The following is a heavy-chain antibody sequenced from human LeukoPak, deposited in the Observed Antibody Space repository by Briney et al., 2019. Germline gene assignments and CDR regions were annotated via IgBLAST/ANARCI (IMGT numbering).Heavy chain of an antibody. Sequence: SETLSLTCTVSGGSISSYYWSWIRQPPGKGLEWIGYIYTSGSTNYNPSLKSRVTISVDTSKNQFSLKLSSVTAADTAVYYCARHRLRGEFGYWGQGTLVTVSS. V-gene: IGHV4-4*09. D-gene: IGHD4-17*01. J-gene: IGHJ4*02. CDR1: GGSISSYY. CDR2: IYTSGST. CDR3: ARHRLRGEFGY.